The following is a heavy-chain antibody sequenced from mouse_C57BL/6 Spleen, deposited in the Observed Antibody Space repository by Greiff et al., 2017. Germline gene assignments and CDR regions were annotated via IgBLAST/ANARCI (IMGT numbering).Heavy chain of an antibody. CDR1: GFTFSSYG. D-gene: IGHD2-3*01. CDR3: ARQGDGYYAMDY. CDR2: ISSGGSYT. V-gene: IGHV5-6*01. Sequence: EVKLMESGGDLVKPGGSLKLSCAASGFTFSSYGMSWVRQTPDKRLEWVATISSGGSYTYYPDSVKGRFTISRDTAKNTLYLQMSSLKSEDTAMYYCARQGDGYYAMDYWGQGTSVTVSS. J-gene: IGHJ4*01.